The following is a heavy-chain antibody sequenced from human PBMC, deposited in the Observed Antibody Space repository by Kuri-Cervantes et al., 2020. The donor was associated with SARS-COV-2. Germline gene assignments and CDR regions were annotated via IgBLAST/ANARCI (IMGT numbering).Heavy chain of an antibody. CDR3: ARVRLCFDY. Sequence: GSLRLSCTVSGASISSSSYYWDWNRQPPGKGLEWIGSIYYTGSTYYNPSLKSRVTISVDTSKNQFSLKLSSVTAADTAVYYCARVRLCFDYWGQGTLVTVSS. CDR1: GASISSSSYY. CDR2: IYYTGST. V-gene: IGHV4-39*01. D-gene: IGHD3-16*01. J-gene: IGHJ4*02.